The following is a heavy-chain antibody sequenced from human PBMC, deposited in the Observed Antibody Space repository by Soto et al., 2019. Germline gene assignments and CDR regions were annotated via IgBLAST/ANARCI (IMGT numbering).Heavy chain of an antibody. D-gene: IGHD6-19*01. CDR1: VYTFTSCG. J-gene: IGHJ3*02. CDR3: ARDYGSGWSPDAFDS. Sequence: ASVKVPCTSSVYTFTSCGIICVRPAPGQGLEWMGWISAYNGNTNYAQKLQGRVTMTTDTSTSTAYMELRSLRSDDTAVYYCARDYGSGWSPDAFDSWGQGTMVTVS. V-gene: IGHV1-18*04. CDR2: ISAYNGNT.